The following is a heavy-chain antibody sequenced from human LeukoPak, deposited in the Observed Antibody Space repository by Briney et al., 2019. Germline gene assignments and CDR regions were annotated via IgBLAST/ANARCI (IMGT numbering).Heavy chain of an antibody. CDR3: ARDSQLATMVRGVMQPPSAFDI. V-gene: IGHV4-4*02. CDR1: GGSISSSNW. D-gene: IGHD3-10*01. CDR2: IYHSGST. J-gene: IGHJ3*02. Sequence: SETLSLTCAVSGGSISSSNWWSWVRQPPGKGLEWIGEIYHSGSTNYNPSLKSRVTISVDTSKNQFSLKLSSVTAADTAVYYCARDSQLATMVRGVMQPPSAFDIWGQGTMVTVSS.